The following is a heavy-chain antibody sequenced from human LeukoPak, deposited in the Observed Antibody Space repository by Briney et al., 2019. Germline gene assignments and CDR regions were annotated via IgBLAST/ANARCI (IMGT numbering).Heavy chain of an antibody. V-gene: IGHV3-23*01. D-gene: IGHD3-22*01. J-gene: IGHJ5*02. CDR3: AKDPMSSGYYENWFDP. Sequence: GGSLRLPCPASGFTFRSYAMSWVRLAPGTGREGVSAITGSGGTTYYADSVKGRFTISRDKSKTTLYLQMNSLRDEDTALYYCAKDPMSSGYYENWFDPWGQGTLVTVSS. CDR1: GFTFRSYA. CDR2: ITGSGGTT.